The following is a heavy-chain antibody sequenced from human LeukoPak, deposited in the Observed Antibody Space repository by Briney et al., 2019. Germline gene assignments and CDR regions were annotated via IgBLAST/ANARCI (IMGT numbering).Heavy chain of an antibody. J-gene: IGHJ3*02. CDR2: ISAYNGNT. D-gene: IGHD6-13*01. V-gene: IGHV1-18*01. Sequence: ASVKVSCKASGYTFTSYGISWVRQAPGQGLEWMGWISAYNGNTNYAQKLQGRVTMTTDTSTSTAYMELRSLRSDDTAVYYCAKGRGLLVRDAFDIWGQGTMVTVSS. CDR1: GYTFTSYG. CDR3: AKGRGLLVRDAFDI.